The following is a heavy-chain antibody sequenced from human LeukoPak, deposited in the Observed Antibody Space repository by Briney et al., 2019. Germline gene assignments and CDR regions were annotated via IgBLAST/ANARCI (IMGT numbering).Heavy chain of an antibody. CDR2: MYHRDSDA. J-gene: IGHJ4*02. D-gene: IGHD3-22*01. V-gene: IGHV5-51*01. CDR3: ARYYSDSSGYYYAFDN. Sequence: GESLKIYCKGSGYSFPSYWIVWVRQTPGKGLGWMGIMYHRDSDARYSPSFQGQVTISADKSISTAYLQWSSLKASDTAMYYCARYYSDSSGYYYAFDNWGQGTLVTVSS. CDR1: GYSFPSYW.